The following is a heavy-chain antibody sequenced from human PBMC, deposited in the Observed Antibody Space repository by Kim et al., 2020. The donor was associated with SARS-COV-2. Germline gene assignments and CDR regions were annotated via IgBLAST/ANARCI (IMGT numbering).Heavy chain of an antibody. CDR1: GFTFSNYA. J-gene: IGHJ4*02. CDR2: ISGSGGRK. CDR3: AIDYYDSSAKIDY. V-gene: IGHV3-23*01. D-gene: IGHD3-22*01. Sequence: GGSLRLSCAASGFTFSNYAMSWVRQAPGKGLEWVSVISGSGGRKYYADSVKGRFTISRDNSKNTLYLQMNSLRAEDTAVYYCAIDYYDSSAKIDYWGQGTLVTVSS.